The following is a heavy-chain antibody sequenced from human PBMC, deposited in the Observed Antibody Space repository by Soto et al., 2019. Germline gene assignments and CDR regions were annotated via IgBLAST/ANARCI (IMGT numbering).Heavy chain of an antibody. D-gene: IGHD3-22*01. V-gene: IGHV1-46*01. Sequence: ASVKVSCKASGGTLSSYTFSWVRQAPGQGLEWMGIVNPSVGVTNYAQKFQGRFTMARDTSTSTAYMELNSLRSEDTAVYYCARDLPYYYDSSGFFKSMDVWGQGTTVTVSS. CDR1: GGTLSSYT. CDR3: ARDLPYYYDSSGFFKSMDV. CDR2: VNPSVGVT. J-gene: IGHJ6*02.